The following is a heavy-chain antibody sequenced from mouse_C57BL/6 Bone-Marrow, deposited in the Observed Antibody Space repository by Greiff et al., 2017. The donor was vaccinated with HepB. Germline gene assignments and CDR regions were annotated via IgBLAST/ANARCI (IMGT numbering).Heavy chain of an antibody. D-gene: IGHD2-3*01. CDR3: TTVDDGYGGLAY. V-gene: IGHV14-4*01. CDR2: IDPENGDT. Sequence: VQLQQSGAELVRPGASVKLSCTASGFNIKDDYMHWVKQRPEQGLEWIGWIDPENGDTEYASKFQGKATITADTSSNTAYLQLSSLTSENTAVYYCTTVDDGYGGLAYWGQGTLVTVSA. CDR1: GFNIKDDY. J-gene: IGHJ3*01.